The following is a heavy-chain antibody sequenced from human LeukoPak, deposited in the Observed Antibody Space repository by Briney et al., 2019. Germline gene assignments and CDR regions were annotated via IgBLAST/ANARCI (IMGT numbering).Heavy chain of an antibody. V-gene: IGHV3-9*01. CDR1: GFTFDDYA. CDR2: ISWNSGSI. D-gene: IGHD1-26*01. Sequence: GGSLRLACAASGFTFDDYAMHWVRQAPGKVLEWVSCISWNSGSIGYADAVKGRFNISRDNAKNSLYLQMNSLRAEDTALYYCAKVIGYSGSPYYFDYWGQGTLVTVSS. J-gene: IGHJ4*02. CDR3: AKVIGYSGSPYYFDY.